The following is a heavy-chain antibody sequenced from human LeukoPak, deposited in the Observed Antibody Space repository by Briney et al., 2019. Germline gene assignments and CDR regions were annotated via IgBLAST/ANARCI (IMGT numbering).Heavy chain of an antibody. CDR1: GGSITNGGYY. CDR2: IYYSGST. J-gene: IGHJ3*02. D-gene: IGHD3-16*01. Sequence: KASETLSLTCTVSGGSITNGGYYWSWIRQHPGKGLECIGYIYYSGSTYYNPSLKSRVNISVDTSENQFSLKLSSVTAADTAVYYCARGKSRWEVLLVGTLDIWGRGQWSPSLQ. CDR3: ARGKSRWEVLLVGTLDI. V-gene: IGHV4-31*03.